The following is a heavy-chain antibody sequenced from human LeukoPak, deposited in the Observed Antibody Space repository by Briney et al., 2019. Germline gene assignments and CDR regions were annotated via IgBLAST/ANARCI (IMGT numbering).Heavy chain of an antibody. Sequence: SETLSLTCAVYGGSFSGYYWSWIRQPPGKGLEWIGEINHSGSTNYNPSLKSRVTISVDTSKNQFSLKLSSVTAADTAVYYCARNLDYFDYWGQGTLVTVSS. CDR3: ARNLDYFDY. CDR2: INHSGST. CDR1: GGSFSGYY. V-gene: IGHV4-34*01. J-gene: IGHJ4*02.